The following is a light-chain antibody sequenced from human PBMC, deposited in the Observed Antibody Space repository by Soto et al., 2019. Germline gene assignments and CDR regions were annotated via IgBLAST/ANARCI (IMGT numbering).Light chain of an antibody. CDR1: QDINIY. J-gene: IGKJ5*01. V-gene: IGKV1-33*01. CDR2: DAS. CDR3: QQYDILPIA. Sequence: RITQKSSSLLASVGDIVTITCHATQDINIYLNLYQQKPGKAPNLLIYDASNLEIGVPSRFSGSGSGTHFTFTISSLQTEDIGTDYCQQYDILPIALGRRTRLQI.